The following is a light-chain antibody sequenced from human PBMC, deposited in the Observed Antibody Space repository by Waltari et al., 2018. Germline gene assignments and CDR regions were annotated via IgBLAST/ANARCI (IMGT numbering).Light chain of an antibody. CDR1: QDIGNR. CDR2: GTS. Sequence: DIQMTQSPSPVSASVGDRVTITCRASQDIGNRLAWYQQKTGKAPNLLIYGTSSLQTGVPSRFSGSGSGTEFTLTISSLQPEDFGTYYCQQGNSFPITFGPGTKVEIK. CDR3: QQGNSFPIT. J-gene: IGKJ3*01. V-gene: IGKV1-12*01.